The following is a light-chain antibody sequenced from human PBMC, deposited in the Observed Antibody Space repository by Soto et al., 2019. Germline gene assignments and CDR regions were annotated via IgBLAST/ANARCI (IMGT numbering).Light chain of an antibody. Sequence: EIVLTQSPATLSLSPGERATLSCRASQSVSSYLAWYQQKPGQAPRLLIYDASNRATGIPARFSGSGSGTDLTLTISSLEPEDFAVYCCQQRSNWPPLTVGGGTKVEIK. CDR3: QQRSNWPPLT. J-gene: IGKJ4*01. CDR1: QSVSSY. V-gene: IGKV3-11*01. CDR2: DAS.